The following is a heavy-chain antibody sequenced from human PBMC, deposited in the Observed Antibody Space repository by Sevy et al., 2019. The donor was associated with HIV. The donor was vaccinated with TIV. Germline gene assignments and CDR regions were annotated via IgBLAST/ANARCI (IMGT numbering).Heavy chain of an antibody. CDR1: GFTVSSNY. D-gene: IGHD6-13*01. J-gene: IGHJ4*02. Sequence: GGSLRLSCAASGFTVSSNYMSWVRQAPGKGLEWVSVIYSGGNTYYADSVKGRFTISRDNSKNTLYLQMNSLRAEDTAVYYCPRDLFPYTSSWYDNYWGQGTLVTVSS. CDR3: PRDLFPYTSSWYDNY. V-gene: IGHV3-66*01. CDR2: IYSGGNT.